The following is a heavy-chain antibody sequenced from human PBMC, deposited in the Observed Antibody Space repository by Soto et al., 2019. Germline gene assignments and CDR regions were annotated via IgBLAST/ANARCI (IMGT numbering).Heavy chain of an antibody. J-gene: IGHJ6*03. CDR3: ARDALTYSSYYYYMDV. Sequence: ASVKVSCKSSGYTFTSYARHWVRQAPGQRHEKMGWINAGNGNTKYSQKIQGRETITRDTSASTAYMELSSLRSEDTAVYYCARDALTYSSYYYYMDVWGKGTTVTVSS. CDR2: INAGNGNT. V-gene: IGHV1-3*01. CDR1: GYTFTSYA. D-gene: IGHD3-16*01.